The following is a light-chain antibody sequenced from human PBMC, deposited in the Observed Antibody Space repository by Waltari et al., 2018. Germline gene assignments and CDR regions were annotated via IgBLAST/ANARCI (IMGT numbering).Light chain of an antibody. Sequence: QSGLTQPASVSGSPGPSITIPCTGCSGDVGRYKLVSWYQRHPGKAPKLIISEVNDRPSGVSNRFSGSKSGNTASLTISGLQAEDEADYYCCSYAGGSVIFGGGTKLTVL. CDR1: SGDVGRYKL. J-gene: IGLJ2*01. CDR2: EVN. V-gene: IGLV2-23*02. CDR3: CSYAGGSVI.